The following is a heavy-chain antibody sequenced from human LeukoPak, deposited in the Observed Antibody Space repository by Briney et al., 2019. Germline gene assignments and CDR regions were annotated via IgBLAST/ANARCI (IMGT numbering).Heavy chain of an antibody. Sequence: GGSLRLSCAASGFTFSSYGMHWVRQAPGKGLEWVAVIWYDGSNKYYADSVKGRFTISRDNSKNTLYLQMNSLRAEDTAVYYCAKDSKELWFGGDYWGQGTLVTVSS. V-gene: IGHV3-30*02. D-gene: IGHD3-10*01. J-gene: IGHJ4*02. CDR3: AKDSKELWFGGDY. CDR2: IWYDGSNK. CDR1: GFTFSSYG.